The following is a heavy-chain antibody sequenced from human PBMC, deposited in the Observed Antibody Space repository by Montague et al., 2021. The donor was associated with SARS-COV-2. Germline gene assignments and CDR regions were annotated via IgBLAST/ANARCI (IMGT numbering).Heavy chain of an antibody. D-gene: IGHD4-17*01. CDR1: GFSLRTSGVG. V-gene: IGHV2-5*02. CDR2: LYWDDDK. J-gene: IGHJ4*02. Sequence: PALVKPTQTLTLACSFSGFSLRTSGVGVGWIRQPPGKALEWLAVLYWDDDKRYSPSLKSRLTITKDTSKNQVVLTMTNMDPVDTATYYCVHSYADYLFDYWGQGTLVSVSS. CDR3: VHSYADYLFDY.